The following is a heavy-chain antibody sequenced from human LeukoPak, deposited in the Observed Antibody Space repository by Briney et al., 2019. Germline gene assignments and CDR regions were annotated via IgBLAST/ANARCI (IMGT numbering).Heavy chain of an antibody. CDR1: GFTFSRFW. Sequence: PGGSLRLSCAASGFTFSRFWMNWVRQAPGKGLEWVSSISSSSSYIYYADSVKGRFTISRDNAKNSLYLQMNSLRAEDTAVYYCARHKKLYWYFDLWGRGTLVTVSS. CDR3: ARHKKLYWYFDL. J-gene: IGHJ2*01. CDR2: ISSSSSYI. V-gene: IGHV3-21*01.